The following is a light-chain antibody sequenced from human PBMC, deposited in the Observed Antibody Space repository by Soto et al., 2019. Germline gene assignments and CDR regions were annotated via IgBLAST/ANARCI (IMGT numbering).Light chain of an antibody. CDR2: ATS. J-gene: IGKJ1*01. V-gene: IGKV3-20*01. CDR1: QTVNSDY. CDR3: QQYGSSGT. Sequence: DIVLTQSPGTLSLSPGETATLSCRASQTVNSDYLAWFQQRPGQAPRLLIFATSRRATDIPDRFSGSGSGTDFTLTISRLEPEDFAVYYCQQYGSSGTFGQGTKVDIK.